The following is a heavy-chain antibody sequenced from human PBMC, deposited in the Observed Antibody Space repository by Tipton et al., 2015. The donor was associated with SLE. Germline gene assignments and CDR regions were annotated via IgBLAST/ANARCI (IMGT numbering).Heavy chain of an antibody. CDR1: GGSISSGSYY. D-gene: IGHD6-13*01. J-gene: IGHJ5*02. CDR3: ARAGEGIAA. V-gene: IGHV4-61*02. CDR2: IYTSGST. Sequence: TLSLTCTVSGGSISSGSYYWSWIRQPAGKGLEWFGRIYTSGSTNYNPSLKSRVTISVDTSKNQFSLKLSSVTAADTAVYYCARAGEGIAAWGQGTLVTVSS.